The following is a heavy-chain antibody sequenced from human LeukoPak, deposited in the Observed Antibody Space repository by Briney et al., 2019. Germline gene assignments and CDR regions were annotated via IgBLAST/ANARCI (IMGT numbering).Heavy chain of an antibody. CDR1: GFTFSDSA. V-gene: IGHV3-30*03. Sequence: GGSLRLSCAASGFTFSDSALHWVRQAPGKGLEWVAVISSDGFDKYYADSVKGRCTISRDNSNSTMYLQMNNLRAEDTAVYYCARDPPKATVPYRDWAFDIWGQGTMVTVSS. CDR2: ISSDGFDK. D-gene: IGHD4-11*01. J-gene: IGHJ3*02. CDR3: ARDPPKATVPYRDWAFDI.